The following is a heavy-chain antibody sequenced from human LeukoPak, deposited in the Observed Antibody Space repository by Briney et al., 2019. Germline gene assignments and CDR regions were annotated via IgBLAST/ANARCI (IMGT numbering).Heavy chain of an antibody. CDR2: IYYSGTT. D-gene: IGHD6-13*01. Sequence: PSETLSLTCTVSGGSISSSDYFWGWIRQPPGKGLEWIASIYYSGTTHYNPSLKSRVTMSVDTSKNQFSLKLSSVTAADTAVYYCARGTAAGAAPSSYWGQGTLVTVSS. CDR3: ARGTAAGAAPSSY. J-gene: IGHJ4*02. CDR1: GGSISSSDYF. V-gene: IGHV4-39*01.